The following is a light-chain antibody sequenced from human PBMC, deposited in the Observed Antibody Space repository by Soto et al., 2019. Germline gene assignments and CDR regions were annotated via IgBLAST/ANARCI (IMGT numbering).Light chain of an antibody. CDR2: GAS. Sequence: EIVLTQSPGTLSLSPGERATLSCRASQSISNNYLAWYQQKPGQAPRLLIYGASSRATGISDRFSGSGSGTEFTLTIGSLQSEDSAVYYCQQYQNLWTFGQGTKVDIK. V-gene: IGKV3-20*01. J-gene: IGKJ1*01. CDR1: QSISNNY. CDR3: QQYQNLWT.